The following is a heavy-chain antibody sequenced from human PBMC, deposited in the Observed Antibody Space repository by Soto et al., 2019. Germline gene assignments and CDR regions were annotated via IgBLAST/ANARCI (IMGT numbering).Heavy chain of an antibody. J-gene: IGHJ4*02. V-gene: IGHV3-23*01. D-gene: IGHD2-15*01. CDR3: ATKVVIGGIGFVDY. CDR2: SGGGGGTT. CDR1: GFTFSSYA. Sequence: GGSLGLSCAASGFTFSSYAMTWVRQAPGRGLEWVSGSGGGGGTTYYADAVKGRFTISRDNAKNTLYLQMNSLRVEVAVVYYCATKVVIGGIGFVDYRGQGILVPVSS.